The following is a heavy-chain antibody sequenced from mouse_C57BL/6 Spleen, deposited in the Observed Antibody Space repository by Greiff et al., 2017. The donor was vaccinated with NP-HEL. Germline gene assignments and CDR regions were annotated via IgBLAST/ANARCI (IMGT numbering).Heavy chain of an antibody. CDR1: GYTFTSYW. CDR2: IDPSDSYT. CDR3: ARFLDGYYDWYFDV. J-gene: IGHJ1*03. D-gene: IGHD2-3*01. V-gene: IGHV1-59*01. Sequence: QVQLQQPGAELVRPGTSVKLSCKASGYTFTSYWMHWVKQRPGQGLEWIGVIDPSDSYTNYNQKFKGKATLTVDTSSSTAYMQLSSLTSEDSAVYYCARFLDGYYDWYFDVWGTGTTVTVSS.